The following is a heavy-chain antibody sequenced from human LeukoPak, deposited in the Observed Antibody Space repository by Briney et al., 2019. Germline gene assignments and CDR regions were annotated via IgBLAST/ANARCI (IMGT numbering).Heavy chain of an antibody. D-gene: IGHD1-14*01. CDR2: IYSGGST. CDR1: GFTVSSDY. Sequence: HAGGSLRLSCAASGFTVSSDYMTWVRQAPGKGLEWVSVIYSGGSTYYADSAKGRFTISRDNSKNTLYLQMNSLRAEDTAVFYCARAPGTTLYYGGLDVWGQGTTVTVSS. CDR3: ARAPGTTLYYGGLDV. V-gene: IGHV3-66*01. J-gene: IGHJ6*02.